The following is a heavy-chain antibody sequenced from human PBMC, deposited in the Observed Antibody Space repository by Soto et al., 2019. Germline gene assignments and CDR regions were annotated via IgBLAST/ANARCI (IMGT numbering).Heavy chain of an antibody. CDR2: IYYSGST. V-gene: IGHV4-39*01. CDR1: GGSISSSSYY. Sequence: SETLSLTCTVSGGSISSSSYYWGWIRQPPGKGLEWIGSIYYSGSTYYNPSLKSRVTISVDASKNQFSLKLSSVTAADTAVYYCARRGAYCGGDCYSNWFDPWGQGTLVTVSS. CDR3: ARRGAYCGGDCYSNWFDP. J-gene: IGHJ5*02. D-gene: IGHD2-21*02.